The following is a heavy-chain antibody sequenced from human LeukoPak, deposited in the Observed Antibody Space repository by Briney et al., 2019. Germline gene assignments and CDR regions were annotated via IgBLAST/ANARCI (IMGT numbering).Heavy chain of an antibody. CDR2: IYTSGST. Sequence: PSETLSLTCTVSGGSISSGDYYWSWIRQPAGKGLEWIGRIYTSGSTNYNPSLKSRVTISVDTSKNQFSLKLSSVTAADTAVYYCARRSGRSASFGDWGQGTLVTVSS. D-gene: IGHD3-10*01. CDR3: ARRSGRSASFGD. V-gene: IGHV4-61*02. J-gene: IGHJ4*02. CDR1: GGSISSGDYY.